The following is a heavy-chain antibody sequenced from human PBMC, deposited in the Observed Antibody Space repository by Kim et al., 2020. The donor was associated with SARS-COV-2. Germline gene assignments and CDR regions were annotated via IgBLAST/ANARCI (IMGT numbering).Heavy chain of an antibody. CDR1: GFTFSSYG. D-gene: IGHD3-10*01. V-gene: IGHV3-33*01. Sequence: GGSLRLSCAASGFTFSSYGMHWVRQAPGKGLEWVAVIWYDGSNKYYADSVKGRFTISRDNSKNTLYLQMNSLRAKDTAVYYCARDFEVRGVIITLDYWGQGTLVTVSS. CDR2: IWYDGSNK. CDR3: ARDFEVRGVIITLDY. J-gene: IGHJ4*02.